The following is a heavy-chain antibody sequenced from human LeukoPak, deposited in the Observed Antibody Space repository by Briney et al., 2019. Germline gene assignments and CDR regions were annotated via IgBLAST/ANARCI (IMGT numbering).Heavy chain of an antibody. CDR1: GFSVNINY. CDR2: ISYSGANS. CDR3: TRDMQLST. V-gene: IGHV3-53*01. Sequence: GGSLRLSCAASGFSVNINYMSWVRQAPGKGLEWVSLISYSGANSYYTDSVRGRFTISRDNSEGTLFLQLNSLRAEDTAIYYCTRDMQLSTWGLGTMITVSA. J-gene: IGHJ3*01. D-gene: IGHD3-16*02.